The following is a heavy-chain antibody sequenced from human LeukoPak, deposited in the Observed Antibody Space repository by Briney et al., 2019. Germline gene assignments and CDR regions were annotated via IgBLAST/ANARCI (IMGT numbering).Heavy chain of an antibody. D-gene: IGHD6-19*01. CDR1: VYSISNGDY. V-gene: IGHV4-38-2*02. CDR2: IHHSGST. CDR3: ARDKRVAVAGTYIYYYYMDV. Sequence: SETLSLTCTVSVYSISNGDYWGWIRQPPGKGLEWIGNIHHSGSTYYNPSLKSRVTISVDTSKNQFSLKLSSVTAADTAVYYCARDKRVAVAGTYIYYYYMDVWGNGTTVTISS. J-gene: IGHJ6*03.